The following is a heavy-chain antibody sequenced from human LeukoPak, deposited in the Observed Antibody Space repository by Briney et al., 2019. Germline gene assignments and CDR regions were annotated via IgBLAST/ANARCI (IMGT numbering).Heavy chain of an antibody. Sequence: PGRSLRLSCAASGFTFNNYAMHWVRQAPGKGLEWVAVISYDGSNKYYADSVKGRFTISRDSSKNTLYLQMNSLRAEDTAVYYCARDKAYKIVVADVDYWGQGTLVTVSS. CDR3: ARDKAYKIVVADVDY. CDR1: GFTFNNYA. V-gene: IGHV3-30-3*01. D-gene: IGHD3-22*01. CDR2: ISYDGSNK. J-gene: IGHJ4*02.